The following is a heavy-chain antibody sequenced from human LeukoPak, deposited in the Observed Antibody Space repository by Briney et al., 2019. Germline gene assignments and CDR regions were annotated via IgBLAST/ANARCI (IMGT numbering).Heavy chain of an antibody. Sequence: PGGSQRLSCAASGFTFSSYAMSWVRQAPGKGMEWVSAISGSGGSTYYADSVKGRFTISRDNSKNTLYLQMNSLRAEDTAVYYCAKDQALAAAGPADYWGQGTLVTVSS. CDR3: AKDQALAAAGPADY. CDR2: ISGSGGST. V-gene: IGHV3-23*01. J-gene: IGHJ4*02. D-gene: IGHD6-13*01. CDR1: GFTFSSYA.